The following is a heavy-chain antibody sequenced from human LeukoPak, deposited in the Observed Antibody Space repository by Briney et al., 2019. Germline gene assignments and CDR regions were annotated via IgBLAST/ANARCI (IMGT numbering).Heavy chain of an antibody. J-gene: IGHJ6*03. D-gene: IGHD1-14*01. V-gene: IGHV4-39*01. CDR1: GGSISSSSYS. CDR2: IYYSGST. Sequence: PSETLSLTCTVSGGSISSSSYSWGWIRQPPGKGLEWIGSIYYSGSTYYNPSLKSRVTISVDTSKNQFSLKLSSVTAADTAVYYCARAYKGSISLNYYYYMDVWGKGTTVTVSS. CDR3: ARAYKGSISLNYYYYMDV.